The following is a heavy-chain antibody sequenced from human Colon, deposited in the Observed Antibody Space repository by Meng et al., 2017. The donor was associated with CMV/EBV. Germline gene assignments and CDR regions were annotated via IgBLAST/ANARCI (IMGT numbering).Heavy chain of an antibody. J-gene: IGHJ3*02. Sequence: GESLKISCAASGFTFSRYSLNWVRQAPGKGLEWVSSITGSSNYIYYADSVKGRFTISRDNAKNSLYLQMNSLRAEDTAVYYCARGLYSGYDAVGHDAFDIWGQGTMVTVSS. CDR1: GFTFSRYS. CDR3: ARGLYSGYDAVGHDAFDI. D-gene: IGHD5-12*01. CDR2: ITGSSNYI. V-gene: IGHV3-21*01.